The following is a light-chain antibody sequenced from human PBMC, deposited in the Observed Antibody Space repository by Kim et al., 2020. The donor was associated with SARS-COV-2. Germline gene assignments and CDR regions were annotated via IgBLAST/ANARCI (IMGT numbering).Light chain of an antibody. V-gene: IGKV1-12*01. Sequence: ASVGYRFTSTCGAGQGISTRLSWYQQKPGKSPKLLIYAASSLQSGVPSRFSGSGSDTDFTLTISSLQPEDFATYYCQQADSFPLTFGGGTKVDIK. CDR2: AAS. CDR3: QQADSFPLT. CDR1: QGISTR. J-gene: IGKJ4*01.